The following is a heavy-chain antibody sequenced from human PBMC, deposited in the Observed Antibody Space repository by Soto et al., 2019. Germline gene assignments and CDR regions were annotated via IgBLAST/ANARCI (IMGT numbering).Heavy chain of an antibody. D-gene: IGHD2-2*01. Sequence: PSETLSLTCAVYGGSFSGYYWSWIRQPPGKGLEWIGEINHSGSTNYNPSLKSRVTISVDTSKNQFSLKLSSVTAAGTAVYYCARGVVPAAIDAISYYYYMDVWGKGTTVTVS. J-gene: IGHJ6*03. CDR1: GGSFSGYY. CDR3: ARGVVPAAIDAISYYYYMDV. V-gene: IGHV4-34*01. CDR2: INHSGST.